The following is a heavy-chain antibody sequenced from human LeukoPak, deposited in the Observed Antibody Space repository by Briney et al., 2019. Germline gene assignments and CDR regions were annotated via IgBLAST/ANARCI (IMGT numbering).Heavy chain of an antibody. J-gene: IGHJ4*02. D-gene: IGHD6-19*01. Sequence: GGSLRLSCAASGFTFSSYWMSWVRQAPGKGLEWVANIKQDGSEKYYVDSVKGRFTISRDNAKNTLYLQMNSLRAEDTAVYYCAKGIIGYSSDPFDYWGQGTLVTVSS. CDR2: IKQDGSEK. V-gene: IGHV3-7*03. CDR1: GFTFSSYW. CDR3: AKGIIGYSSDPFDY.